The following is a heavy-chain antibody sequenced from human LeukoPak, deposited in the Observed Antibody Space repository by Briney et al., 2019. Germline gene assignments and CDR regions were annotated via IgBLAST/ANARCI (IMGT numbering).Heavy chain of an antibody. D-gene: IGHD3-22*01. CDR2: IKSKNDGGTT. CDR3: TTEAGYYDSSGYYYHY. V-gene: IGHV3-15*07. CDR1: GFTFSRHG. Sequence: GGSLRLSCAPSGFTFSRHGMHWVRQAPGKGLEWVGRIKSKNDGGTTDSAAPVKGRFTISRDDSKNTLYLQMNSLKTEDTAVYHCTTEAGYYDSSGYYYHYWGQGTLVTVSS. J-gene: IGHJ4*02.